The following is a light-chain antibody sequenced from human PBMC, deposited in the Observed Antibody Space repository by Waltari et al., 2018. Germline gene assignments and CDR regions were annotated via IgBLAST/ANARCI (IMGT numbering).Light chain of an antibody. CDR2: RVS. CDR3: MQALQTPYS. J-gene: IGKJ2*03. Sequence: DIVMTQTPLSLPVTPGEPASISCRSSQRLLHSNGNTYLYWYLQKPGQPPRLLIYRVSNRFSGVPDRFSGSGSGTDSTLKISRVEAEDVGVYYCMQALQTPYSFGQGTKVEIK. V-gene: IGKV2-29*02. CDR1: QRLLHSNGNTY.